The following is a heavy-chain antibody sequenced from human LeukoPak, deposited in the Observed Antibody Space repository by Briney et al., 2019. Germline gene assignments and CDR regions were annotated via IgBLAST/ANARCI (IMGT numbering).Heavy chain of an antibody. D-gene: IGHD5-24*01. CDR2: INHSGST. V-gene: IGHV4-34*01. J-gene: IGHJ6*02. CDR1: GGSFSGYY. CDR3: ARRDGYNYAAPPNYYYYGMDV. Sequence: SETLSLTCAVYGGSFSGYYWSWIRQPPGKGLEWIGKINHSGSTNYNPSLKSRVTISVDTSKNQFSLKLSSVTAADTAVYYCARRDGYNYAAPPNYYYYGMDVWGQGTTVTVSS.